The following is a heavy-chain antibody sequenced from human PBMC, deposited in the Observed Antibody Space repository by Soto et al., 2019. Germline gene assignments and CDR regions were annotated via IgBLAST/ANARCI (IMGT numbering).Heavy chain of an antibody. CDR1: GGTFSSYA. D-gene: IGHD3-22*01. J-gene: IGHJ4*02. V-gene: IGHV1-69*13. CDR3: ARYEYYYDSSGYYQGNVPFDY. Sequence: ASVKVSCKASGGTFSSYAISWVRQAPGQGLEWMGGIIPIFGTANYAQKFQGRVTITADESTSTAYMELSSLRSEDTAVYYCARYEYYYDSSGYYQGNVPFDYWGQGTLVTVSS. CDR2: IIPIFGTA.